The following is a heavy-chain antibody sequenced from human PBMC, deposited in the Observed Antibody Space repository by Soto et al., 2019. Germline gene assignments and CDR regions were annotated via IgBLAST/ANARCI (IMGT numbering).Heavy chain of an antibody. CDR1: GFTFSSYA. J-gene: IGHJ4*02. CDR3: ANGEGVPAAGIAWPPYCTNGVCEDY. V-gene: IGHV3-23*01. Sequence: GGSLRLSCAASGFTFSSYAMSWVRQAPGKGLEWVSAISGSGGSTYYADSVKGRFTISRDNSKNTLYLQMNSLRAEDTAVYYCANGEGVPAAGIAWPPYCTNGVCEDYWGQGTLVTVSS. D-gene: IGHD2-8*01. CDR2: ISGSGGST.